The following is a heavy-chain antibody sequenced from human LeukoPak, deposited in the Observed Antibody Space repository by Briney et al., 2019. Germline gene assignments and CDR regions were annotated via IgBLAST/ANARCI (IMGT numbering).Heavy chain of an antibody. V-gene: IGHV4-34*01. J-gene: IGHJ4*02. D-gene: IGHD2-21*02. CDR2: INHSGYT. CDR1: GVSFDYYY. Sequence: SETLSLTCAVSGVSFDYYYWSWVRQTPGKGLEWIGEINHSGYTNDSPSLKSRVTLSIDTSRKQFSLNLRSVTVADTGIYYCTRMTAGHDYWGQGTLVTVSS. CDR3: TRMTAGHDY.